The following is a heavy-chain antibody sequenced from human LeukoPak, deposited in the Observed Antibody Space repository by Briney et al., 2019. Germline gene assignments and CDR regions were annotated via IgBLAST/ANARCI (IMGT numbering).Heavy chain of an antibody. CDR2: ILSKAGGGVT. CDR3: AHIAVGQSDFDR. J-gene: IGHJ4*02. V-gene: IGHV3-15*01. CDR1: GMSFSNAW. Sequence: GSLRLSCAASGMSFSNAWMTWVRQAPGKGLEWVGRILSKAGGGVTNYAGPVKGRFTISRDDSINTVYLQMDSLKPEDTAIYYCAHIAVGQSDFDRWGQGTLVTVSS. D-gene: IGHD6-19*01.